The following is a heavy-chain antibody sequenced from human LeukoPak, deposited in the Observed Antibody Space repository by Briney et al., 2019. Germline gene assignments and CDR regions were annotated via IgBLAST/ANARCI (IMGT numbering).Heavy chain of an antibody. Sequence: GASVKVSCKASGYTFSDYYVHWVRQAPGQGLEWMGWISAYNGNTNYAQKLQGRVTMTTDTSTSTAYMELRSLRSDDTAVYYCARGEEAFDIWGQGTMVTVSS. CDR1: GYTFSDYY. J-gene: IGHJ3*02. CDR2: ISAYNGNT. CDR3: ARGEEAFDI. V-gene: IGHV1-18*04.